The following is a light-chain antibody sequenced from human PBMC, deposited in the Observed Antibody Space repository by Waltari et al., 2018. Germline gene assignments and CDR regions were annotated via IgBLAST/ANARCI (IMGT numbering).Light chain of an antibody. CDR1: SSDVGGFNA. CDR2: GVS. CDR3: CSYTPSHTYV. Sequence: SALTQPASVSGSPGQSITIPCSGTSSDVGGFNAVSWYQQPPGKPPKLLIYGVSSLPSGISDRFSGSRSGNRASLTISALQADDEADYYCCSYTPSHTYVFGTGTKVTVL. V-gene: IGLV2-14*03. J-gene: IGLJ1*01.